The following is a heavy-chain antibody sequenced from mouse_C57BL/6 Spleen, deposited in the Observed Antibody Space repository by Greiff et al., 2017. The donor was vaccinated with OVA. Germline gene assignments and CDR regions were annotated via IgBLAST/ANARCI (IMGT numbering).Heavy chain of an antibody. CDR2: IDPSDSYT. V-gene: IGHV1-50*01. D-gene: IGHD1-1*01. CDR1: GYTFTSYW. J-gene: IGHJ2*01. Sequence: VQLQQSGAELVKPGASVKLSCKASGYTFTSYWMQWVKQRPGQGLEWIGEIDPSDSYTNYTQKFKGKATLTVDTSSSTAYMQLSSLTSEDSAVYYCARSEYGSSKYYFDYWGQGTTLTVSS. CDR3: ARSEYGSSKYYFDY.